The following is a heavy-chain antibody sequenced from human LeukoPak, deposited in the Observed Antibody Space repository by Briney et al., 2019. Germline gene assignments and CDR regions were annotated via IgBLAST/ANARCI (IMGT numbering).Heavy chain of an antibody. CDR1: GYTFTSYD. V-gene: IGHV1-8*01. D-gene: IGHD1-26*01. Sequence: GASVKVSCKASGYTFTSYDINWVRQATGQGLEWMGWMNPNSGNTGYAQKFQGRVTMTRNTSISTAYMELSSLRSEDTAVYYCASIMGATKRSDGMDVWGQGTTVTVSS. CDR3: ASIMGATKRSDGMDV. CDR2: MNPNSGNT. J-gene: IGHJ6*02.